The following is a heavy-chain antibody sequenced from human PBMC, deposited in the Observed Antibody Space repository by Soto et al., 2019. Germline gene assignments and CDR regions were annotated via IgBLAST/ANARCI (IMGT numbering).Heavy chain of an antibody. CDR2: ISSIGST. V-gene: IGHV4-30-4*01. CDR3: VRTPASGTLDP. D-gene: IGHD6-13*01. J-gene: IGHJ5*02. CDR1: GGSISSGDYF. Sequence: PSETLSLTCTVSGGSISSGDYFWSWIRQSPGKGLEWIGYISSIGSTYYNPSLKSRVSVSRDTSKNQFSLQLNSVTPEDTAVYYCVRTPASGTLDPWGQGTLFTVSS.